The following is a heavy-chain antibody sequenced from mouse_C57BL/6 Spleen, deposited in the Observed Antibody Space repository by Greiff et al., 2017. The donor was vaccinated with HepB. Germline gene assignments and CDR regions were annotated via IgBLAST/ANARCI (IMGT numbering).Heavy chain of an antibody. CDR1: GFSFNTYA. CDR3: VSGDYAAWFAY. J-gene: IGHJ3*01. V-gene: IGHV10-1*01. CDR2: IRSKSNNYAT. D-gene: IGHD2-4*01. Sequence: EVKVVESGGGLVQPKGSLKLSCAASGFSFNTYAMNWVRQAPGKGLEWVARIRSKSNNYATYYADSVKDRFTISRDDSESMLYLQMNNLKTEDTAMYYCVSGDYAAWFAYWGQGTLVTVSA.